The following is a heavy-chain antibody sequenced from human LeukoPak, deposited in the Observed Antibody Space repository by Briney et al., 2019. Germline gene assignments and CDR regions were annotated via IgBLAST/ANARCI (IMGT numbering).Heavy chain of an antibody. CDR1: GFTLSNYN. CDR3: AGRGVEYCSSTSCQDV. V-gene: IGHV3-48*01. CDR2: FSYSSSII. J-gene: IGHJ6*04. Sequence: PGGSLRLSCAASGFTLSNYNMSWVRQAPGKGLEWVSYFSYSSSIIYYADSVNGRFTISRDNAKNSLYLQMNRLRAEDTAVYYCAGRGVEYCSSTSCQDVWGKGTTVTVSS. D-gene: IGHD2-2*01.